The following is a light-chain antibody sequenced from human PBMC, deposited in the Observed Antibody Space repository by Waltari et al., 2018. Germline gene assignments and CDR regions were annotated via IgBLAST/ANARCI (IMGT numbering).Light chain of an antibody. Sequence: QSVLTQPPSVSGAPGQRVTISCTGSSPNIGAGYDVHWYQQLPGTAPKLLIYVNINRPSGVPDRFSGSKSGTSASLAITGLQAEDEADYYCQSYDSSLSAWVFGGGTKLTVL. J-gene: IGLJ3*02. CDR3: QSYDSSLSAWV. CDR1: SPNIGAGYD. CDR2: VNI. V-gene: IGLV1-40*01.